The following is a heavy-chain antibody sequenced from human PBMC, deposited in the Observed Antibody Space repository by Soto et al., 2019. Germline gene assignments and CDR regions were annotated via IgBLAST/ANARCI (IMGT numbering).Heavy chain of an antibody. CDR1: GGSISRGGYS. CDR3: ARTPDI. V-gene: IGHV4-30-2*01. CDR2: IYHSGST. J-gene: IGHJ3*02. Sequence: KLSETPSLTCAVSGGSISRGGYSWSWIRQPPGKGLEWIGYIYHSGSTYYNPSLKSRVTISVDRSKNQFSLKLSSVTAADTAVYYCARTPDIWGQGTMVTVSS.